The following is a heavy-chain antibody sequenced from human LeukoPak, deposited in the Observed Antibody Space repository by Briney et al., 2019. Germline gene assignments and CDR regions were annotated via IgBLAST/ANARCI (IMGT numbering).Heavy chain of an antibody. Sequence: SVKVSCKAFGGTFSSYAISWVRQAPGQGLEWMGGIIPIFGTANYAQKFQGRVTITTDESTSTAYMELSSLRSEDTAVYYCARASFLWFGESPFDYWGQGTLVTVSS. CDR1: GGTFSSYA. CDR3: ARASFLWFGESPFDY. CDR2: IIPIFGTA. D-gene: IGHD3-10*01. J-gene: IGHJ4*02. V-gene: IGHV1-69*05.